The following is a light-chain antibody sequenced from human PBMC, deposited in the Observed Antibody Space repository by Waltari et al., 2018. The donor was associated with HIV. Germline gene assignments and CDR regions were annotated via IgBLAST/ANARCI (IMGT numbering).Light chain of an antibody. V-gene: IGLV1-47*01. CDR2: RNH. CDR3: AAWDDILSGPV. Sequence: QSVLTQPPSGSGTPGQRVTISCSGSSSNIGNNYVNWYQQHAGTAPKLLIDRNHHRPSGIPDRFSGSTSGTSASLAISGLQSEDEADDYCAAWDDILSGPVFGGGTKLTVL. CDR1: SSNIGNNY. J-gene: IGLJ3*02.